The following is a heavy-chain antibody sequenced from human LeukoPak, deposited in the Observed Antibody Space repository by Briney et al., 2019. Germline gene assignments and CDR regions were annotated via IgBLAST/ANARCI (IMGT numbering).Heavy chain of an antibody. J-gene: IGHJ4*02. CDR1: GFTFDDYA. Sequence: GGSLRLSCAASGFTFDDYAMHRVRQAPGKGLEWVSGISWNSGSIGYADSVKGRFTISRDNAKNSLYLQMNSLRAEDTALYYCARGRGYQPLLAYWGQGTLVTVSS. D-gene: IGHD2-2*01. V-gene: IGHV3-9*01. CDR2: ISWNSGSI. CDR3: ARGRGYQPLLAY.